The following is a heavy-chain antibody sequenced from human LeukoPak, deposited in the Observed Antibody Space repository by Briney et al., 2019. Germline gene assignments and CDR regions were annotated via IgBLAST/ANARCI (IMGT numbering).Heavy chain of an antibody. J-gene: IGHJ4*02. CDR2: ISAYNGNT. Sequence: ASVKVSCKASGDTFTSYGITWVRQAPGQGLEWMGWISAYNGNTNYAQKLQGRVTMTTDTSTSTAYMELRSLKSDDTAVYYCARGRDWNYAFDYWGQGTLVTVSS. D-gene: IGHD1-7*01. CDR3: ARGRDWNYAFDY. V-gene: IGHV1-18*01. CDR1: GDTFTSYG.